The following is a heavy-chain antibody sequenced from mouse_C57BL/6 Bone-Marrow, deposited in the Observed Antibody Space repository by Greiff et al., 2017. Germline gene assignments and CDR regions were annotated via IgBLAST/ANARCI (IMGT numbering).Heavy chain of an antibody. J-gene: IGHJ1*03. V-gene: IGHV1-74*01. Sequence: QVQLQQPGAELVKPGASVKVSCKASGYTFTSYWMHWVKQRPGQGLEWIGRLHPSDSDTNYNQKFKGKATLTVDKSSSTAYMQLSSLTSEDSAVYYCAIAYGNYWYFDVWGTGTTVTVSS. CDR3: AIAYGNYWYFDV. CDR1: GYTFTSYW. D-gene: IGHD2-1*01. CDR2: LHPSDSDT.